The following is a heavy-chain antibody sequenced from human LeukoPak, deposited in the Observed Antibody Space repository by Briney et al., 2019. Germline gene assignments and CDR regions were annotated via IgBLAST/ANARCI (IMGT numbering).Heavy chain of an antibody. Sequence: GGSLRLSCAASGSTLSSHGMNWVRQAPGKGLEWVSGITGSGGNRYYADSVKGRYTISRDNSKNTLYLQMNSLRAEDTAVYYCAKDDNYIRFLSWGQGTLVTVSS. CDR1: GSTLSSHG. CDR2: ITGSGGNR. V-gene: IGHV3-23*01. D-gene: IGHD3-16*01. J-gene: IGHJ5*02. CDR3: AKDDNYIRFLS.